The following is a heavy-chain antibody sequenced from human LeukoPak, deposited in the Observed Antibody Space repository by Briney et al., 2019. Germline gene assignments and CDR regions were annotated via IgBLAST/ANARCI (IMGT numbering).Heavy chain of an antibody. CDR3: ASRKLRYFDWLLSFAFDI. D-gene: IGHD3-9*01. CDR1: GFTFSSYA. V-gene: IGHV3-23*01. CDR2: ISGSGGST. J-gene: IGHJ3*02. Sequence: PGGSLRLSCAASGFTFSSYAVSWVRQAPGKGLEWVSAISGSGGSTYYADSVKGRFTISRDNSKNTLYLQMNSLRAEDTAVYYCASRKLRYFDWLLSFAFDIWGQGTMVTVSS.